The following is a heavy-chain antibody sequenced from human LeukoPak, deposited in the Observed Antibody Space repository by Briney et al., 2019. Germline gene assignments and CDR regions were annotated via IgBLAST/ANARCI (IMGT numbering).Heavy chain of an antibody. CDR2: ISYDGSTK. CDR3: AKNWVDTVMVTHFDY. V-gene: IGHV3-30*18. D-gene: IGHD5-18*01. CDR1: GFTFSNYG. J-gene: IGHJ4*02. Sequence: GGSLRLSCAASGFTFSNYGMHWVRQAPGKGLEWVAVISYDGSTKYYADSVKGRFTISRDNSKDTLHLQMNSLRAEDTAVYYCAKNWVDTVMVTHFDYWGQGTLGTVSS.